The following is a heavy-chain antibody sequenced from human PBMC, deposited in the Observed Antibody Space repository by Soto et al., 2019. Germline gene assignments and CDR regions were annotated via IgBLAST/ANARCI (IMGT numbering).Heavy chain of an antibody. CDR2: IFYSGGT. D-gene: IGHD3-22*01. CDR3: ARQASGYYYGWFDP. Sequence: QLLLQESGPGLVKPSEILSLTCTVSGGSILDSTYYWAWIRQSPGKGLEWIGTIFYSGGTFYTPSLKSRVTMSVDTSNNQFSLKLSSVTAADTAVYYCARQASGYYYGWFDPWGQGTLVTVSS. J-gene: IGHJ5*02. CDR1: GGSILDSTYY. V-gene: IGHV4-39*01.